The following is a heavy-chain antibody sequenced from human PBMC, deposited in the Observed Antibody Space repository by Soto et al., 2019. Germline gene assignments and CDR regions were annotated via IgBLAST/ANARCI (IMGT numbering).Heavy chain of an antibody. CDR3: ATYCSGGSCYPGDFDY. V-gene: IGHV1-18*01. CDR1: GYTFTSYG. CDR2: ISAYNGNT. D-gene: IGHD2-15*01. J-gene: IGHJ4*02. Sequence: ASVKVSCKASGYTFTSYGISWVRQAPGQGLEWMGWISAYNGNTNYAQKLQGRVTMTTDPSTSTAYMELRSLRSDDTAVYYCATYCSGGSCYPGDFDYWGQGTLVTVSS.